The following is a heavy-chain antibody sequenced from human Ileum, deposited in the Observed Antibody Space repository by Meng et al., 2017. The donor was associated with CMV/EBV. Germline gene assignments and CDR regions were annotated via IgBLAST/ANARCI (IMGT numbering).Heavy chain of an antibody. J-gene: IGHJ3*02. CDR1: GFTFDDYV. Sequence: GGSLRLSCAASGFTFDDYVMHWVRQGPGKGLEWVSGVSWNSDSIGYADSVKGRFTISRDNAKNSLYLQMNSLRPEDTAFYYCVKGHVIYFDSSGYYKVDAFDIWGQGTMVTVSS. CDR3: VKGHVIYFDSSGYYKVDAFDI. CDR2: VSWNSDSI. V-gene: IGHV3-9*01. D-gene: IGHD3-22*01.